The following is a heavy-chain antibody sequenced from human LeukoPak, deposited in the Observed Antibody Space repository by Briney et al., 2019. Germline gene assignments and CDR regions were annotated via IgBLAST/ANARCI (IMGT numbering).Heavy chain of an antibody. Sequence: PGGSLRLSCAASGFTLNNYAMNWVRQAPGKGLEWVSSISGGGVTTYYADSAKGRFTISRDNSQNTLYLQMNSLRAEDTAVYYCARDYADYVGYFFFDYWGQGTLVTVSS. CDR1: GFTLNNYA. D-gene: IGHD4-17*01. J-gene: IGHJ4*02. CDR2: ISGGGVTT. V-gene: IGHV3-23*01. CDR3: ARDYADYVGYFFFDY.